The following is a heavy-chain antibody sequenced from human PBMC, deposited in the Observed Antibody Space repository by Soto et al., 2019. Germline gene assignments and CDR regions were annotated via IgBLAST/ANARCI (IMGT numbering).Heavy chain of an antibody. V-gene: IGHV4-59*01. Sequence: PSETLSLTCSVSGGSISSYYWSWIRQSPGKGLEWIGYFYHSGGTNYNPSLKSPVTISIDTSKSQVSLKLSSVTAADTAVYYCASTVTTDYYYYYMDVWGKGTTVTVSS. J-gene: IGHJ6*03. CDR3: ASTVTTDYYYYYMDV. CDR2: FYHSGGT. D-gene: IGHD4-4*01. CDR1: GGSISSYY.